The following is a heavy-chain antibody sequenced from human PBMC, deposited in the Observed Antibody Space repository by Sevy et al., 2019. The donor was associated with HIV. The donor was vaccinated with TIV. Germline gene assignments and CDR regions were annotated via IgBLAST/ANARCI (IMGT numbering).Heavy chain of an antibody. Sequence: GGSLRLSCVASGFTFKNFGMHWVRQAPGKGLEWVAYVSHDGSKQYYPDSVRGRFTISRDNSKNTLYLQIYSLRGDDTALFYCARDLCGIGDVWGQGTTVTVSS. J-gene: IGHJ6*02. V-gene: IGHV3-30-3*01. CDR3: ARDLCGIGDV. CDR2: VSHDGSKQ. D-gene: IGHD2-2*01. CDR1: GFTFKNFG.